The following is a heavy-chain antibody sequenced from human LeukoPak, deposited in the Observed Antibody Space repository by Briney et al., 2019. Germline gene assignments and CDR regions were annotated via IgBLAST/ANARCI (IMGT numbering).Heavy chain of an antibody. D-gene: IGHD3-3*01. J-gene: IGHJ4*02. CDR2: ISAGGRTT. Sequence: GGSLRLSCAASGFTFNTYGMNWVRQAPGKGLEWVSYISAGGRTTFYADSVTGRFTISRDNAKNSLYLQMSSLRVEDTAVYYCASWAGNTQSDSWSGPFDYWGQGSLVTVSS. V-gene: IGHV3-48*04. CDR3: ASWAGNTQSDSWSGPFDY. CDR1: GFTFNTYG.